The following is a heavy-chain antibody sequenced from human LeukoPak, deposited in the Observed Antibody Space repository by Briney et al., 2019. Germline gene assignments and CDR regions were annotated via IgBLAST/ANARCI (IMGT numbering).Heavy chain of an antibody. V-gene: IGHV3-7*01. Sequence: GGSLRLSCTASGFTFNSYSMNWVRQAPGKGLEWVANIKQDGSEKYYVDSVKGRFTISRDNAKNSLYLQMNSLRAEDTAVYYCARSIVGALMAVWGKGTTVTVSS. J-gene: IGHJ6*03. CDR3: ARSIVGALMAV. D-gene: IGHD1-26*01. CDR2: IKQDGSEK. CDR1: GFTFNSYS.